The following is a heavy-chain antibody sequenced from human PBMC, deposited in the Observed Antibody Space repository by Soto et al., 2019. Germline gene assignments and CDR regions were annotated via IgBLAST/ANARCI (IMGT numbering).Heavy chain of an antibody. CDR3: ASWRYYGSGSYPFDY. V-gene: IGHV3-33*01. Sequence: QPGGSLRLSCAASGFTFSSYGMHWVRQAPGKGLEWVAVIWYDGSNKYYADSVKGRFTISRDNSKNTLYLQMNSLRAEDTAVYYCASWRYYGSGSYPFDYWGQGTLVTVSS. CDR2: IWYDGSNK. D-gene: IGHD3-10*01. CDR1: GFTFSSYG. J-gene: IGHJ4*02.